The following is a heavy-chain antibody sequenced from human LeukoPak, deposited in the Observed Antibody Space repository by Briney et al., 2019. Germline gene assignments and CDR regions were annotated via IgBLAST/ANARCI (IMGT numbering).Heavy chain of an antibody. CDR3: ARGLSVAGIYYFDY. V-gene: IGHV3-48*03. CDR1: GFTFSSYE. D-gene: IGHD6-19*01. J-gene: IGHJ4*02. CDR2: ISRSGSRI. Sequence: GGSLRLSCAASGFTFSSYEMNRVRQARGKGLEWGSYISRSGSRIYYADCEKGRFTISRHNAKNSLYLQMNSLRAEDTAVYYCARGLSVAGIYYFDYWGQGTLVTVSS.